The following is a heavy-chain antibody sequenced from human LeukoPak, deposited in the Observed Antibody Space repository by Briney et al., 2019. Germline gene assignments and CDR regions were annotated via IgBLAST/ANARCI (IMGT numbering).Heavy chain of an antibody. CDR1: GGSISSYY. CDR3: ARAESSLYYYYGMDV. V-gene: IGHV4-59*01. CDR2: IYYSGST. Sequence: SETLSLTCTVSGGSISSYYWSWIRQPPGKGLEWIGYIYYSGSTNYNPSLKSRVTISVDTSKDQFSLKLSSVTAADTAVYYCARAESSLYYYYGMDVWGQGTTVTVSS. J-gene: IGHJ6*02. D-gene: IGHD1-26*01.